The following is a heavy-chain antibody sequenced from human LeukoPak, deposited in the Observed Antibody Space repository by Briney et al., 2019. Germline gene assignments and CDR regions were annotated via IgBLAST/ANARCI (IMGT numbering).Heavy chain of an antibody. CDR3: TTHMTTVTTGQY. J-gene: IGHJ4*02. V-gene: IGHV3-15*01. CDR1: GFTFSSYG. D-gene: IGHD4-17*01. CDR2: IKSKTDGGTT. Sequence: GGTLRLSCAASGFTFSSYGMSWVRQAPGKGLEWVGRIKSKTDGGTTDYAAPVKGRFTISRDDSKNTLYLQMNSLKAEDTAVYYCTTHMTTVTTGQYWGQGTLVTVSS.